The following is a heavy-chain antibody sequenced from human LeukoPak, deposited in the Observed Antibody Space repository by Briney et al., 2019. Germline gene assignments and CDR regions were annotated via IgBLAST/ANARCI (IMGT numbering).Heavy chain of an antibody. CDR2: ISGSGGST. V-gene: IGHV3-23*01. CDR1: GFTFSSYG. D-gene: IGHD3-22*01. Sequence: GGSLRLSCAASGFTFSSYGMSWVRQAPGKGLEWVSAISGSGGSTYYADSVKGRFTISRDNSKNTLYLQMNSLRAEDTAVYYCAKSYYDSEDAFDIWGQGTMVTVSS. CDR3: AKSYYDSEDAFDI. J-gene: IGHJ3*02.